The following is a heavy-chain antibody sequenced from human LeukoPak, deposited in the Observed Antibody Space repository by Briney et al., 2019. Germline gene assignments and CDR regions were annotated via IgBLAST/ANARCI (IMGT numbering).Heavy chain of an antibody. D-gene: IGHD5-18*01. CDR2: INPNSGGT. CDR3: ARTTEGGYSYGYFYCYYMDV. CDR1: GYTFTGYY. V-gene: IGHV1-2*02. Sequence: ASVKVSCKASGYTFTGYYMHWVRQAPGQGLEWMGWINPNSGGTNYAQKFQGRVTMTRDTSISTAYMELSRLRSDDTAVYYCARTTEGGYSYGYFYCYYMDVWGKGTTVTISS. J-gene: IGHJ6*03.